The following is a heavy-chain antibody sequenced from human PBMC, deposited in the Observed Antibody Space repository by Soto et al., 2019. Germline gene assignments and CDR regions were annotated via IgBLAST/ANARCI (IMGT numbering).Heavy chain of an antibody. CDR3: GRWTSGSPDC. V-gene: IGHV3-72*01. D-gene: IGHD1-26*01. CDR2: TRNKANNYIT. CDR1: GFTLSDHY. J-gene: IGHJ4*02. Sequence: GGSLRLSCAASGFTLSDHYMDWVRQAPGKGLEWLGRTRNKANNYITEYATSVKGRFTISRDDSKNSENLQLNSQKSEDTAVYYCGRWTSGSPDCWGQGTLVTVSS.